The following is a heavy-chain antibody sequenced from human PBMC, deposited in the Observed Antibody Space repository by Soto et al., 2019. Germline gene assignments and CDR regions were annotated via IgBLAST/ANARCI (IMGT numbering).Heavy chain of an antibody. J-gene: IGHJ6*02. V-gene: IGHV3-74*01. CDR1: VLTSSSYW. D-gene: IGHD5-12*01. Sequence: GCSLRHSCAASVLTSSSYWMHCVLQAPGKGLAWVSRISSDETTTTYADSVKGRFTISRDNAKNTLYLQMNSLRVEDTAVYYCAKDQAYSGYEWVNGMDVWGQGT. CDR3: AKDQAYSGYEWVNGMDV. CDR2: ISSDETTT.